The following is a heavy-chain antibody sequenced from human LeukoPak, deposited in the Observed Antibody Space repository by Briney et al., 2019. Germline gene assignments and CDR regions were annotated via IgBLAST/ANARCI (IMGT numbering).Heavy chain of an antibody. J-gene: IGHJ4*02. D-gene: IGHD1-26*01. Sequence: GGSLRLSCAASGFTFSDYRMSWVRQAPGKGLEWVANIKQHGGEKYYVDSVKGRFTVSRDNAKNSLYLQMNSLRAEDTAVYYCARDWEYWGQGTLVTVSS. CDR3: ARDWEY. CDR1: GFTFSDYR. CDR2: IKQHGGEK. V-gene: IGHV3-7*01.